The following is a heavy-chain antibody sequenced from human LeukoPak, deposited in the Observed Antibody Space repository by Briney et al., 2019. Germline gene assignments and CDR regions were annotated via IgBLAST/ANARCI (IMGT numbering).Heavy chain of an antibody. J-gene: IGHJ4*02. D-gene: IGHD3-22*01. CDR1: GGSISSSSYY. V-gene: IGHV4-39*01. CDR2: IYYSGST. CDR3: ARITYYYDSSGYPIDY. Sequence: SETLSLTCTVSGGSISSSSYYWGWIRQPPGKGPEWIGSIYYSGSTYYNPSLKSRVTISVDTSKNQFSLKLSSVTAADTAVYYCARITYYYDSSGYPIDYWGQGTLVTVSS.